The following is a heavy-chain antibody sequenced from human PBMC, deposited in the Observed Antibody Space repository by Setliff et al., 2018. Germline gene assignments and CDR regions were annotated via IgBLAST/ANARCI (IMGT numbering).Heavy chain of an antibody. CDR3: ARDPPWELRYFDL. CDR2: LNYDGSGK. CDR1: GFVFSDCA. V-gene: IGHV3-30*02. D-gene: IGHD1-26*01. Sequence: PGESLKISCAASGFVFSDCAMHWVRQAPGKGLEWVAFLNYDGSGKLYTDSVKGRFAISRDNAKNSLYLQMNSLRAEDTAVYYCARDPPWELRYFDLWGRGTLVTVSS. J-gene: IGHJ2*01.